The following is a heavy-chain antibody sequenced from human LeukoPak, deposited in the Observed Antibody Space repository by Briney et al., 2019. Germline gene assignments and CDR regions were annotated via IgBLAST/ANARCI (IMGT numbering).Heavy chain of an antibody. V-gene: IGHV3-23*01. Sequence: GGSLRLSCAASGFTFSSYAMNWVRQAPGKGLEWVSAISGSGITTYYADSVKGRFAISRDNSKSTLYLQMNTLRAEDTAVYYCAKGTFMVESSSSHPDYWGQGTLVTVSS. CDR3: AKGTFMVESSSSHPDY. CDR1: GFTFSSYA. CDR2: ISGSGITT. J-gene: IGHJ4*02. D-gene: IGHD6-6*01.